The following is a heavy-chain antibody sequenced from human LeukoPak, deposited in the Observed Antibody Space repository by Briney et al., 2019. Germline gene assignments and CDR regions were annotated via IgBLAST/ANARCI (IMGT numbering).Heavy chain of an antibody. Sequence: SETLSLTCTVSGGSISSYYWSWIRQPPGKGLEWIGYIYYSGSTNYNPSLTSRVTISVDTSKNQFSLKLSSVTAADTAVYYCARVRTPRAGLDYWGQGTLVTVSS. CDR2: IYYSGST. CDR1: GGSISSYY. J-gene: IGHJ4*02. D-gene: IGHD3-10*01. CDR3: ARVRTPRAGLDY. V-gene: IGHV4-59*08.